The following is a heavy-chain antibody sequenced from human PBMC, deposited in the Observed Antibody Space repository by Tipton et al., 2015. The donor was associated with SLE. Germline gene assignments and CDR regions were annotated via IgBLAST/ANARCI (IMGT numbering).Heavy chain of an antibody. J-gene: IGHJ4*02. D-gene: IGHD3-10*01. Sequence: SLRLSCAASGFTFSDYWMSWVRQAPGKGLEWVANIREEGDEKHYEDSVRGRFTISRDNAKHSLYLQMNSLRAEDTAVYYCARKRTLWFGELPDFDYWGQGTLVTASS. CDR1: GFTFSDYW. CDR3: ARKRTLWFGELPDFDY. V-gene: IGHV3-7*01. CDR2: IREEGDEK.